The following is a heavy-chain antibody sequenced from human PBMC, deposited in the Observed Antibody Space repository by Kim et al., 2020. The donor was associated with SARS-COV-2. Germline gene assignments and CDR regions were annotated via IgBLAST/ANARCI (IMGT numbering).Heavy chain of an antibody. CDR3: ASESQGVYAADFDY. Sequence: QESQGRVTMTRETSTSTVYLELSRLRSEDTAVYYCASESQGVYAADFDYWGQGTLVTVSS. V-gene: IGHV1-46*01. J-gene: IGHJ4*02. D-gene: IGHD2-8*01.